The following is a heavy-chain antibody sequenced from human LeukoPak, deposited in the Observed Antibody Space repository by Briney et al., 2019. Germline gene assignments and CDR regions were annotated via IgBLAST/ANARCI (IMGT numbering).Heavy chain of an antibody. CDR3: AREGYREIDY. D-gene: IGHD1-1*01. CDR1: GGSISSSNYY. V-gene: IGHV4-39*02. Sequence: SETLSLTCTVSGGSISSSNYYWGWIRQPPGKGLEWIGSIYYSGSTYYNPSLKSRVAVSVDTSKNQFSLKLSSVTAADTAVYYCAREGYREIDYWGQGTLVTVSS. J-gene: IGHJ4*02. CDR2: IYYSGST.